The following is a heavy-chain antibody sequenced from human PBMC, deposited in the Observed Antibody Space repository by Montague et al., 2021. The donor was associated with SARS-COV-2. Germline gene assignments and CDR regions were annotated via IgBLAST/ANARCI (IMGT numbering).Heavy chain of an antibody. Sequence: SETLSLTCTVSGGSVSSYYWSWIWQPPGTGLEWIGYIYYSWSTNYNPSLKSRVTISVDTSKNQFSLKLSSVTAADTAVYYCARGSGWMGNAFDIWGQGTMVTVSS. CDR3: ARGSGWMGNAFDI. CDR1: GGSVSSYY. CDR2: IYYSWST. V-gene: IGHV4-59*02. J-gene: IGHJ3*02. D-gene: IGHD6-19*01.